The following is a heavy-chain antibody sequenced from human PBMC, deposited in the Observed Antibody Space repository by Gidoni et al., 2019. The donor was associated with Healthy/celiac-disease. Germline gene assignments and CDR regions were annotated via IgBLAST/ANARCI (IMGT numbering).Heavy chain of an antibody. D-gene: IGHD6-13*01. CDR1: GYTFTSYG. CDR3: ARDGSSWRTYAYFDY. CDR2: ISAYNGNT. J-gene: IGHJ4*02. V-gene: IGHV1-18*01. Sequence: QVQLVQSGAEVKKPGASVKVSCKASGYTFTSYGLSWVRQAPGQGREWMGWISAYNGNTNYAQKLQGRVTMTTDTSTSTAYMELRSLRSDDTAVYYCARDGSSWRTYAYFDYWGQGTLVTVSS.